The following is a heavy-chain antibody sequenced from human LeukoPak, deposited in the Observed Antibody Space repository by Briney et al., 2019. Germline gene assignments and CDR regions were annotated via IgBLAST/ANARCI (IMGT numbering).Heavy chain of an antibody. D-gene: IGHD6-19*01. CDR2: ISYDGSNK. CDR1: GFTFSSYA. J-gene: IGHJ2*01. Sequence: PGRSLRLSCAASGFTFSSYAMHWVRQAPGKGLEWVAVISYDGSNKYYADSVKGRFTISRDNSKNTLYLQMNSPRAEDTAVYYCARETVPKDGQWLGYFDLWGRGTLVTVSS. CDR3: ARETVPKDGQWLGYFDL. V-gene: IGHV3-30*04.